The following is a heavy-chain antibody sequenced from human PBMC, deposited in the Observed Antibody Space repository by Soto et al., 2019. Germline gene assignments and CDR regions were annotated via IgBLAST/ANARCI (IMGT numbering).Heavy chain of an antibody. CDR1: GYTFTSYA. D-gene: IGHD3-16*02. J-gene: IGHJ4*02. V-gene: IGHV1-3*04. CDR3: ARGDDYIWGSYRSFDN. CDR2: IKTGNGNT. Sequence: QVQLVQSGAEVKKPGASVKVSCKASGYTFTSYAMHWVRQAPGKRLEWMGWIKTGNGNTKYSQNFQARVTTSRDTSANTAYMELSTLRSEDTAVYYWARGDDYIWGSYRSFDNWGQGTLITVSS.